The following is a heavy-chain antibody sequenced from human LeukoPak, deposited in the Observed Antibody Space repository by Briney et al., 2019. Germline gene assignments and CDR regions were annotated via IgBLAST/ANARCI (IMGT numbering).Heavy chain of an antibody. CDR1: GYTFTSYY. D-gene: IGHD3-22*01. J-gene: IGHJ5*02. CDR3: ARGAGIYFDSSGYVA. V-gene: IGHV1-46*01. Sequence: ASVKVSCKASGYTFTSYYMHWVRQAPGQGLEWMGIINPSGGTTSYAQNFQGRVTMTRDMSTSTVYMELSSLRSEDTAVYYCARGAGIYFDSSGYVAWGQGTLVTVSS. CDR2: INPSGGTT.